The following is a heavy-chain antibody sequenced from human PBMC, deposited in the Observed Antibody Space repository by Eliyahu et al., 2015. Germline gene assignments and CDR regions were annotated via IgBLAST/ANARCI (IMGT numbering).Heavy chain of an antibody. CDR3: ARASYDYLWGTFRLGSGRPVASFDH. CDR2: ISSNGGNV. CDR1: GLPXXXYX. Sequence: QVHLVEAGGGLVSAGGSLRLSCXDSGLPXXXYXLGWLRQXPGKGLEWISYISSNGGNVNIADSVKGRFTISRDNVKKSVFLNMKNLTVEDTAVYYCARASYDYLWGTFRLGSGRPVASFDHWGPGSLVTVSS. D-gene: IGHD3-16*02. J-gene: IGHJ4*02. V-gene: IGHV3-11*01.